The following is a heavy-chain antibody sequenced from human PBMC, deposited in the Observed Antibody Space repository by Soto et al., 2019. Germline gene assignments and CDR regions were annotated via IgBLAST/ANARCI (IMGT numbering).Heavy chain of an antibody. CDR1: GGTFSTYA. D-gene: IGHD3-16*01. V-gene: IGHV1-69*01. CDR2: IIPIFGTS. Sequence: QVQLVQAGAEVKKPGSSVKISCKASGGTFSTYAIIWVRQAPGQGLEWMGGIIPIFGTSNYAQKFQGRVTITADELTSTAYMELSSLRPEDTAVYYCTRGQALGTSGWGYWGQGTLLTV. J-gene: IGHJ4*02. CDR3: TRGQALGTSGWGY.